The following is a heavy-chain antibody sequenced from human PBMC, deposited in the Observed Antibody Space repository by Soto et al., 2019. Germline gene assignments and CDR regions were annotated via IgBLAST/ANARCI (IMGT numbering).Heavy chain of an antibody. CDR1: GFTFSSYA. CDR3: ARRGMVLRYSHTTQRYYYYGMDV. Sequence: QVQLVESGGGVVQPGRSLRLSCAASGFTFSSYAMHWVRQAPGKGLEWVAVISYDGSNKYYADSVKGRFTISRDNSKNTLYLQMNSLRAEDTAVYYCARRGMVLRYSHTTQRYYYYGMDVWGQGTTVTVSS. J-gene: IGHJ6*02. CDR2: ISYDGSNK. V-gene: IGHV3-30-3*01. D-gene: IGHD3-9*01.